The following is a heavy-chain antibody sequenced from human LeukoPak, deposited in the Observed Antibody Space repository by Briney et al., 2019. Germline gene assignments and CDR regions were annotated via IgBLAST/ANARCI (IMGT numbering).Heavy chain of an antibody. CDR1: EFSFSSFE. V-gene: IGHV3-48*03. CDR3: ARRAGAYSHPYDY. D-gene: IGHD4/OR15-4a*01. CDR2: ISSSGSTR. Sequence: GGSLRLSCAASEFSFSSFEMHWVRQAPGKGLEWLSYISSSGSTRYYADSVKGRFTISRDNAKNSLYLQMNSLRAEDTAVYYCARRAGAYSHPYDYWGQGTLVTVSS. J-gene: IGHJ4*02.